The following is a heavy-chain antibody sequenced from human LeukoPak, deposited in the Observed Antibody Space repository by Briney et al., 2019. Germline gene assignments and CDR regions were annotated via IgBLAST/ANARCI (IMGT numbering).Heavy chain of an antibody. CDR3: ARDPLMRGYFDY. Sequence: SVKVSCKASGGTISSYAISWVRQAPGQGLEWMGGIIPIFGTANYAQKFQGRVTITADKSTSTAYMELRSLRSDDTAVYYCARDPLMRGYFDYWGQGTLVTVSS. CDR1: GGTISSYA. V-gene: IGHV1-69*06. CDR2: IIPIFGTA. J-gene: IGHJ4*02.